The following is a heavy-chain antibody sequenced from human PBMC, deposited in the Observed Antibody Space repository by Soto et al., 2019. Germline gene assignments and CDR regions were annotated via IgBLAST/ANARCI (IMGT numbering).Heavy chain of an antibody. Sequence: QVQLVESGGGVAQPGRSLRLSCAVSGFTFSDYGMHWVRQAPGKGLEWVAVVSYDGSYKYYADSVKGRFTVSRDLSGNTLFLQMNSLRLEDTAVYFCAKEMYPRTVLDSSSPWGDYWGQETLVAVSS. CDR1: GFTFSDYG. CDR2: VSYDGSYK. D-gene: IGHD6-6*01. J-gene: IGHJ4*02. V-gene: IGHV3-30*18. CDR3: AKEMYPRTVLDSSSPWGDY.